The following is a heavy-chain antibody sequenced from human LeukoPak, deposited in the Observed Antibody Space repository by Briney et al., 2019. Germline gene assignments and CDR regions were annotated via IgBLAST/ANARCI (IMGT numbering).Heavy chain of an antibody. CDR3: ARDTPAGTPSSRWLQFVGWFDP. CDR1: GFTFSSYS. D-gene: IGHD5-24*01. J-gene: IGHJ5*02. CDR2: ISSSSSYR. V-gene: IGHV3-21*01. Sequence: GGSLRLSCAASGFTFSSYSMNCVRQAPGKGLEWVSSISSSSSYRYYAESVKGRFTISRDNAKNSLYLQMNSLRAEDTAVYYCARDTPAGTPSSRWLQFVGWFDPWGQGTLVTVSS.